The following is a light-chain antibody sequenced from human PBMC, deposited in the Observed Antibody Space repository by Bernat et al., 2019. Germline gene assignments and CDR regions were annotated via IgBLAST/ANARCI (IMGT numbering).Light chain of an antibody. CDR3: GTWDSSLSAGV. CDR1: SSNIGNTD. J-gene: IGLJ2*01. Sequence: QSVLTQPPSVSAAPGQKVTISCSGSSSNIGNTDVSWYQQLPGTAPKLLIYKNNKRPSGIPDRFSGSRSGTSATLGITGLQTGDEADYYCGTWDSSLSAGVFGGGTKLTVL. V-gene: IGLV1-51*01. CDR2: KNN.